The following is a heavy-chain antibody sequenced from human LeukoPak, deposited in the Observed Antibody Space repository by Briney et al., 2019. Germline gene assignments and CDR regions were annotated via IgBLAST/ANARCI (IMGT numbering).Heavy chain of an antibody. J-gene: IGHJ5*02. D-gene: IGHD3-9*01. V-gene: IGHV3-30-3*01. Sequence: PGGSLRLSCAASGFTFSSYAMHWVRQAPGKGLEWVAVISYDGSNKYYADSVKGRFTISRDNSKNTLYLQMNSLRAEDTAVYYCAREFYDILTAPYPGWFDPWGQGTLVTVSS. CDR3: AREFYDILTAPYPGWFDP. CDR1: GFTFSSYA. CDR2: ISYDGSNK.